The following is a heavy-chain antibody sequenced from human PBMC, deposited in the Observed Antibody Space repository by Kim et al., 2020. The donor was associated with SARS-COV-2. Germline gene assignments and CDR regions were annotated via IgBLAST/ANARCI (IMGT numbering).Heavy chain of an antibody. Sequence: SETLSLTCTVSGGSISSYYWSWIRQPPGKGLEWIGYIYYSGSTNYNPSLKSRVTISVDTSKNQFSLKLSSVTAADTAVYYCARYNPPGQDGTGYHPYYFDYWGQGTLVTVSS. CDR1: GGSISSYY. V-gene: IGHV4-59*01. D-gene: IGHD3-9*01. J-gene: IGHJ4*02. CDR2: IYYSGST. CDR3: ARYNPPGQDGTGYHPYYFDY.